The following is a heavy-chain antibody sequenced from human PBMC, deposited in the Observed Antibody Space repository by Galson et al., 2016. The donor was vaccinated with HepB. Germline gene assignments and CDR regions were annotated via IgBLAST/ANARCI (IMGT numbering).Heavy chain of an antibody. CDR3: ARIGPSGYLSD. CDR2: ISSYNGIT. Sequence: SGYTFANYGISWVRQAPGQGLEWMGYISSYNGITNYAPRFQGRVTMTTDTSTRTAYMELRSLRSDDTAVYYCARIGPSGYLSDWGQGTLVTVSS. D-gene: IGHD3-22*01. CDR1: GYTFANYG. V-gene: IGHV1-18*01. J-gene: IGHJ4*02.